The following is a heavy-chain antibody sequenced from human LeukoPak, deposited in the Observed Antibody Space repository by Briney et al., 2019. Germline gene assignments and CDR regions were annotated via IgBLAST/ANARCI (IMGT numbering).Heavy chain of an antibody. D-gene: IGHD3-10*01. CDR3: ARSYGSGSYTAGYYYYMDV. CDR1: GYTFTGYY. CDR2: INPNSGGT. Sequence: GASVKVSCKASGYTFTGYYMHWVRQAPGQGLEWMGWINPNSGGTNYAQKFQGRVTMTRDTSISTAYMELSRLRSDDTAVYYCARSYGSGSYTAGYYYYMDVWGKGTTVTVS. J-gene: IGHJ6*03. V-gene: IGHV1-2*02.